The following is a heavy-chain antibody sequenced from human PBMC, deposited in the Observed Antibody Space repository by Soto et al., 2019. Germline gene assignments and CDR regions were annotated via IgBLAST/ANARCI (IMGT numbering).Heavy chain of an antibody. CDR2: IYYSGST. J-gene: IGHJ5*02. V-gene: IGHV4-39*01. D-gene: IGHD3-10*01. Sequence: SETLSLTCTVSGGSISSSSYYWGWIRQPPGKGLEWIGSIYYSGSTYYNPSLKSRVTISVDTSKNQFSLKLSSVTAEDTAVYYCASLAFDNWFDTWGQGTLVTVSS. CDR3: ASLAFDNWFDT. CDR1: GGSISSSSYY.